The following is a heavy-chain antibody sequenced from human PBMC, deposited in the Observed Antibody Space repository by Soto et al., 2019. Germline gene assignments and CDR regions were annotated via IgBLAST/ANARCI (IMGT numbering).Heavy chain of an antibody. CDR3: ARPTKGRDYYYGMDV. CDR2: IYYSGST. Sequence: QLQLQESGPGLVKPSETLSLTCTVSGGSISSSSYYWGWIRQPPGKGLEWIGSIYYSGSTYYNPSLKSRVTISVDTSKNQFSLQLSSVTAADTAVYYCARPTKGRDYYYGMDVWGQGTTVTVSS. CDR1: GGSISSSSYY. J-gene: IGHJ6*02. V-gene: IGHV4-39*01.